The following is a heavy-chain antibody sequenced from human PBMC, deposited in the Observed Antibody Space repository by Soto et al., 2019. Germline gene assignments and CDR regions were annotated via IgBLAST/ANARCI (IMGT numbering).Heavy chain of an antibody. Sequence: SETLSLTCSVYGGSFSGYYWSWIRQPPGKGLEWIGYIYYSGSTNYNPSLKSRVTISVDTSKNQFSLKLSSVTAADTAVYYCARDLSPYCSGGSCYSNNWFDPWGQGTLVTVSS. J-gene: IGHJ5*02. V-gene: IGHV4-59*01. CDR2: IYYSGST. CDR1: GGSFSGYY. CDR3: ARDLSPYCSGGSCYSNNWFDP. D-gene: IGHD2-15*01.